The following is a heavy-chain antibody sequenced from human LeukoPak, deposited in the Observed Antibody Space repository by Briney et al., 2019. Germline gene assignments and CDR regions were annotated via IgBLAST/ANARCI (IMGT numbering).Heavy chain of an antibody. V-gene: IGHV1-2*02. J-gene: IGHJ3*02. CDR1: GYTFTGYY. CDR2: INPNSGGT. Sequence: ASVEVSCKASGYTFTGYYMHWVRQAPGQGLEWMGWINPNSGGTNYAQKFQGRVTMTRDTSISTAYMELSRLRSDDTAVYYCARAPMAAAGTDDAFDIWGQGTMVTVSS. D-gene: IGHD6-13*01. CDR3: ARAPMAAAGTDDAFDI.